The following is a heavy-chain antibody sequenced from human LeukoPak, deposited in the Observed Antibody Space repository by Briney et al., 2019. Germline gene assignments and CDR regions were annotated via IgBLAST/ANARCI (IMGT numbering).Heavy chain of an antibody. D-gene: IGHD6-13*01. CDR2: ISSTSTYI. J-gene: IGHJ2*01. CDR3: ARAGGGDKQQLVWYFDL. V-gene: IGHV3-21*01. CDR1: GFTFRSYS. Sequence: GGSLRLSCAASGFTFRSYSMDWVRQAPGKGLEWVSSISSTSTYIYDADSVKGRFTISRDNAKNSLYLQMNSLRAEDTAVYYCARAGGGDKQQLVWYFDLWGRGTLVTVSS.